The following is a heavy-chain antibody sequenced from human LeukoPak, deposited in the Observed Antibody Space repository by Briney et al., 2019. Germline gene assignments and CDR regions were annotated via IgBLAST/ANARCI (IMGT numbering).Heavy chain of an antibody. CDR3: ARASIDIVLMVYAANWAHFDY. CDR1: GGSISSSSYY. J-gene: IGHJ4*02. D-gene: IGHD2-8*01. V-gene: IGHV4-39*07. Sequence: SETLSLTCTVSGGSISSSSYYWGWVRQPPGKGPEWIGSIYHSGSTYYNPSLKSRVTISVDTSKNQFSLKLSSVTAADTAVYYCARASIDIVLMVYAANWAHFDYWGQGTLVTVSS. CDR2: IYHSGST.